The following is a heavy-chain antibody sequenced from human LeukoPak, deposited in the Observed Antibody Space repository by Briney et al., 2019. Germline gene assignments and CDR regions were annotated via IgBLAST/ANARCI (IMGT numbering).Heavy chain of an antibody. Sequence: SETLSLTCTVSGGSISSSSYYWSWIRQPPGKGLEWIGEINHSGSTNYNPSLKSRVTISVDTSKNQFSLKLSSVTAADTAVYYCASGTIAVAGIFDYWGQGILVTVSS. CDR2: INHSGST. CDR1: GGSISSSSYY. V-gene: IGHV4-39*07. D-gene: IGHD6-19*01. CDR3: ASGTIAVAGIFDY. J-gene: IGHJ4*02.